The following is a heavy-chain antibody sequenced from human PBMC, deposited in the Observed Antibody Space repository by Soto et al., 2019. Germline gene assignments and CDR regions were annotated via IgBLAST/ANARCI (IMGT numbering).Heavy chain of an antibody. D-gene: IGHD2-15*01. J-gene: IGHJ6*02. CDR2: MFYSGLT. V-gene: IGHV4-39*01. CDR3: APLTVSLSGPYGIHV. Sequence: SETLSLTYSVSGYSVSSSEYYWAWIRQPPGKGLEWIGSMFYSGLTYYNPSLESRVTLSVDTSKNQFSVRLNSVTATDTAVYYCAPLTVSLSGPYGIHVWGQGTTVTVSS. CDR1: GYSVSSSEYY.